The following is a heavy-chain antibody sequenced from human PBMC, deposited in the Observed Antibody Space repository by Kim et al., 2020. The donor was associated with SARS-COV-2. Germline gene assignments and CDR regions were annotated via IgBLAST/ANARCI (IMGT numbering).Heavy chain of an antibody. J-gene: IGHJ5*02. Sequence: GGSLRLSCAASGFTFSSYSMNWVRQAPGKGLEWVSSISSSSSYIYYADSVKGRFTISRDNAKNSLYLQMNSLRAEDTAVYYCARGDIVVVPAAPGDHWGQGTLVTVSS. CDR3: ARGDIVVVPAAPGDH. CDR1: GFTFSSYS. D-gene: IGHD2-2*01. V-gene: IGHV3-21*01. CDR2: ISSSSSYI.